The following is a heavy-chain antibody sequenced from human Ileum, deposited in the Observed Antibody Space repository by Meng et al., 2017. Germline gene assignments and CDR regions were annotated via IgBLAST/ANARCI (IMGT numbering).Heavy chain of an antibody. CDR1: GYTFTSHA. V-gene: IGHV7-4-1*02. D-gene: IGHD5-12*01. J-gene: IGHJ4*02. Sequence: QVQLVHSESEVKKPWASVKVSCKSSGYTFTSHAMNWVRQAPGQGLEWMGWINTVSGNPTYAQGFTGRFVFSLDTSVSTAYLQINTLKSEDTAVYYCARAGWLRIAPLADNWGQGTLVTVSS. CDR3: ARAGWLRIAPLADN. CDR2: INTVSGNP.